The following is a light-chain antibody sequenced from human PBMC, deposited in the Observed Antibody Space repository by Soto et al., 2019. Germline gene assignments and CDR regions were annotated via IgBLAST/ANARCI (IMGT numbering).Light chain of an antibody. CDR2: GAS. V-gene: IGKV3-15*01. CDR3: QQYNKWPLP. Sequence: EIVLTQSPATLSVSQGERATLSGRASESVSNNLAWYRQTPGQAPRLLIFGASARSTGIPARFSGSGSGPEFTLIIISLQSEDFAVCYCQQYNKWPLPFGGGTKVEIK. CDR1: ESVSNN. J-gene: IGKJ4*01.